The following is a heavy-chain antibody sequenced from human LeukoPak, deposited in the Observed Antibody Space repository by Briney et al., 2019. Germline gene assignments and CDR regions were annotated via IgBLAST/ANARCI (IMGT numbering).Heavy chain of an antibody. D-gene: IGHD3-10*01. CDR1: GYTFTGYY. J-gene: IGHJ3*02. CDR2: INPNSGGT. CDR3: ARASYGSGISAFDI. V-gene: IGHV1-2*02. Sequence: APVKVSCKASGYTFTGYYMHWVRQAPGQGLEWMGWINPNSGGTNYAQKFQGRVTMTRDTSISTAYMELSRLRSDDTAVYYCARASYGSGISAFDIWGQGTMVTVSS.